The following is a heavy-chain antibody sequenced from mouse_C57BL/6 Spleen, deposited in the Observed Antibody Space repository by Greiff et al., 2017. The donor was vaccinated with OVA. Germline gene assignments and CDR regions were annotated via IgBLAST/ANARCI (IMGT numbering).Heavy chain of an antibody. D-gene: IGHD1-1*01. J-gene: IGHJ1*03. Sequence: VQLQQSGPELVKPGASVKIPCKASGYTFTDYNMDWVKQSHGKSLEWLGDINPNNGGTNSKQKFKGKATLTVDKTSSTAYMELRSLTSEDTAVYYCARSTYYYGSSHWYFDVWGTGTTVTVSS. CDR3: ARSTYYYGSSHWYFDV. CDR2: INPNNGGT. CDR1: GYTFTDYN. V-gene: IGHV1-18*01.